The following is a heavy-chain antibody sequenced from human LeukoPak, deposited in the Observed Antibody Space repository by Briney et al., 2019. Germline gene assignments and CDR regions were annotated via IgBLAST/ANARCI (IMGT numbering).Heavy chain of an antibody. CDR2: IYDSGKT. CDR3: ARGGGTLDY. CDR1: GDSISSYY. D-gene: IGHD3-16*01. J-gene: IGHJ4*02. Sequence: SETLSLTCTVSGDSISSYYWSWIRQPPGRVLEWIGYIYDSGKTNYNASLISRVTISVDTSKNQFSLKLTSVTPPDTAVYYCARGGGTLDYWGQGTLVTVSS. V-gene: IGHV4-59*01.